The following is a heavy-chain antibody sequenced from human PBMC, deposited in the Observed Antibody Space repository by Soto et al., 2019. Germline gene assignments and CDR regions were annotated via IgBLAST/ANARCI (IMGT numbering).Heavy chain of an antibody. CDR3: ARGGRRSPGMDV. CDR2: IYHSGST. CDR1: GGSFSGYY. V-gene: IGHV4-34*01. J-gene: IGHJ6*02. Sequence: SETLSLTCAVYGGSFSGYYWSWIRQPPGKGLEWIGYIYHSGSTYYNPSLKSRVTISVDRSKNQFSLKLSSVTAADTAVYYCARGGRRSPGMDVWGQGTTVTVSS.